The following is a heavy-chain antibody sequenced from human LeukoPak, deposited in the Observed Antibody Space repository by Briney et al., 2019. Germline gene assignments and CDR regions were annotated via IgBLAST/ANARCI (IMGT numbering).Heavy chain of an antibody. V-gene: IGHV3-7*01. CDR3: ARDPSSSSAFLDY. D-gene: IGHD6-6*01. CDR2: IKQDGSEK. Sequence: GGSLRLSCAASGFTFSSYWMSWVRQAPGKGLEWVANIKQDGSEKYYVDSVKGRFTISRDIAKNSLYLQMNSLRAEDTAVYYCARDPSSSSAFLDYWGQGTLVTVSS. J-gene: IGHJ4*02. CDR1: GFTFSSYW.